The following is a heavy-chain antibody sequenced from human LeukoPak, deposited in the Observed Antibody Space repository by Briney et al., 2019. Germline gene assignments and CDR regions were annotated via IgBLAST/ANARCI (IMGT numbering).Heavy chain of an antibody. V-gene: IGHV3-20*04. D-gene: IGHD2-15*01. CDR1: GFTFDDYG. CDR3: ARVARYCNGGSCYSNYYYMDV. J-gene: IGHJ6*03. CDR2: INWNGGST. Sequence: PGGSLRLSCAASGFTFDDYGMSWVRQAPGKGLGWVSGINWNGGSTGHADSVKGRFTISRDNAKNSLYLQMNSLRAEDTALYYCARVARYCNGGSCYSNYYYMDVWGKGTTVTVSS.